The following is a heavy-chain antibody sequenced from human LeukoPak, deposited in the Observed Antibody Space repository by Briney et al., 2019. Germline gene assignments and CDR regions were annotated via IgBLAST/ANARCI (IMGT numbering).Heavy chain of an antibody. V-gene: IGHV3-23*01. CDR3: AKADRGSRTGWFDP. Sequence: GGSLRLSCAASGFTFSGYAMSWVRQAPGKGLEWVSAISGSGGSTYYADSVKGRFTISRDNSKNTLYLQMNSLRAEDTAVYYCAKADRGSRTGWFDPWGQGTLVTVSS. CDR2: ISGSGGST. CDR1: GFTFSGYA. J-gene: IGHJ5*02. D-gene: IGHD3-16*01.